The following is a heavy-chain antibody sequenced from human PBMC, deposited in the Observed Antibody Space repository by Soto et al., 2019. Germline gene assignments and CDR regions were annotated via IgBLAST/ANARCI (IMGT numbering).Heavy chain of an antibody. CDR2: VNPNNGDT. V-gene: IGHV1-8*01. CDR3: AKVSRKGSAIDFDY. D-gene: IGHD3-10*01. Sequence: QVQLVQSGAELKKPGASVKVSCKASGYTFSNYDMNWVRQATGQGPEWIGWVNPNNGDTGYAQKFQGRVTLTTDISTTTAYMALTSLRSEDTAIYYCAKVSRKGSAIDFDYWGQGTVITVSS. J-gene: IGHJ4*02. CDR1: GYTFSNYD.